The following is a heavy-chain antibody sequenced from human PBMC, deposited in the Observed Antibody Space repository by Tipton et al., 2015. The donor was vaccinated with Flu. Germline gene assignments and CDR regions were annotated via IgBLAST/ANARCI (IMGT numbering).Heavy chain of an antibody. Sequence: QLVQSGAEVKKPGASVKVSCKASGYTFTSYGISWVRQAPGQGLEWMGWISGYNDNTKFAQKFQGRVTMTTDTSTSTAYMELRSLRSDDTAVYYCARDPGFTFPQGFRYGFDPWGQGTLVTVSS. V-gene: IGHV1-18*01. CDR3: ARDPGFTFPQGFRYGFDP. CDR1: GYTFTSYG. D-gene: IGHD2/OR15-2a*01. J-gene: IGHJ5*02. CDR2: ISGYNDNT.